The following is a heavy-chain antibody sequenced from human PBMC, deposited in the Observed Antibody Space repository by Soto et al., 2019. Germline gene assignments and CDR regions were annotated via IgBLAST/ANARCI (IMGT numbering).Heavy chain of an antibody. CDR1: GGSVSSGSYY. Sequence: QVQLQESGPGLVKPSETLSLTCTVSGGSVSSGSYYWSWIRQPPGKGLEWIGYIYYSGSTNYNPSLERRVTLSVDPSKSQVTLRLRSVTAADPAVYYCASSPSCGGDCYRFFDYWCQGTLVTVSS. CDR2: IYYSGST. D-gene: IGHD2-21*02. V-gene: IGHV4-61*01. J-gene: IGHJ4*02. CDR3: ASSPSCGGDCYRFFDY.